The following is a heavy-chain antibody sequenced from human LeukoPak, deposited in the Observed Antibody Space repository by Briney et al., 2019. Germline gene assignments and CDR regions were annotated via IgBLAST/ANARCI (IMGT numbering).Heavy chain of an antibody. J-gene: IGHJ4*02. CDR2: IYTSGST. CDR3: ARTSWGYNYYGSGSYLTFDY. CDR1: GGSISSYY. Sequence: SETLSLTCTVSGGSISSYYWSWIRQPAGKGLEWIGRIYTSGSTNYNPSLKSRVTMSVDTSKNQFSLELSSVTAADTAVYYCARTSWGYNYYGSGSYLTFDYWGQGTLVTVSS. V-gene: IGHV4-4*07. D-gene: IGHD3-10*01.